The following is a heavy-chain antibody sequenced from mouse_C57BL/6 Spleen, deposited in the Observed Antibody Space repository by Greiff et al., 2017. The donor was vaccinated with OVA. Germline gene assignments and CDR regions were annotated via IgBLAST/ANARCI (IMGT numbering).Heavy chain of an antibody. V-gene: IGHV14-2*01. CDR1: GFNIKDYY. J-gene: IGHJ4*01. CDR3: ARESVYDGYSMDY. CDR2: IDPEDGEN. Sequence: VQLVASGAELVKPGASVKLSCTASGFNIKDYYMHWVKQRNEQGLEWIGRIDPEDGENKYAPKFKGKAPITADTSSNTAVLQLSILTSEDTAVYYCARESVYDGYSMDYWGQGTSVTVSS. D-gene: IGHD2-3*01.